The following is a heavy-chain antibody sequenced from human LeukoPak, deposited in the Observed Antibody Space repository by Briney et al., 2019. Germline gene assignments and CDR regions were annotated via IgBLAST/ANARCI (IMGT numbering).Heavy chain of an antibody. CDR3: AKDRGSSSWYYFDY. J-gene: IGHJ4*02. D-gene: IGHD6-13*01. Sequence: PGGSLRLSCAASGFTFSNYWMHWVRQAPGKGLVWVSRINTDGSRITYADSVKGRFTISRDNAMNTVYLQMNSLRAEDTAVYYCAKDRGSSSWYYFDYWGQGTLVTVSS. CDR1: GFTFSNYW. V-gene: IGHV3-74*01. CDR2: INTDGSRI.